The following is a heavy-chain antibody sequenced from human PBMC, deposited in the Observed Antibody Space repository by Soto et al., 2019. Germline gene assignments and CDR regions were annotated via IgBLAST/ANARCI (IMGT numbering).Heavy chain of an antibody. CDR3: AREVDRALVGSPHYFDY. CDR1: GFSFRDYY. V-gene: IGHV3-11*01. J-gene: IGHJ4*01. CDR2: ISSRSGTI. Sequence: GGSRRLSWAACGFSFRDYYMTWIRQAPGQGLEWVSYISSRSGTIFYADSVKCRFTLSRDNSKNSMYLQMNSLRAEDTAVYYCAREVDRALVGSPHYFDYWGQGPLVTVSS. D-gene: IGHD5-18*01.